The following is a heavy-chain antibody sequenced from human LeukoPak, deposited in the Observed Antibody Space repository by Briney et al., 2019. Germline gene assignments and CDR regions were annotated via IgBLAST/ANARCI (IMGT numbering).Heavy chain of an antibody. CDR1: GGTFSSYA. CDR3: GSGDYGDYGGSDAFDI. D-gene: IGHD4-17*01. J-gene: IGHJ3*02. V-gene: IGHV1-69*04. Sequence: SVTVSCKASGGTFSSYAISWVRQAPGQGLEWMGRIIPIFGIANYAQKFQGRVTITADKSTSTAYMELSSLRSEDTAVYHCGSGDYGDYGGSDAFDIWGQGTMVTVSS. CDR2: IIPIFGIA.